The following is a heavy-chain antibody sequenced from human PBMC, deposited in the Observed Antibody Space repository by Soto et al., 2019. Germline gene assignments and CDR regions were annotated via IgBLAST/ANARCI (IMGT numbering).Heavy chain of an antibody. CDR3: ARDEEGSSSYHYYYGMDV. CDR2: IIPIFGTA. D-gene: IGHD6-6*01. CDR1: GGTFSSYA. V-gene: IGHV1-69*06. Sequence: QVQLVQSGAEVKKPGSSVKVSCKASGGTFSSYAISWVRQAPGQGLEWMGGIIPIFGTANYAQKFQGRVTITADKSTSTAYMELSSLRSEDTAVYYCARDEEGSSSYHYYYGMDVWGQGTTVTVSS. J-gene: IGHJ6*02.